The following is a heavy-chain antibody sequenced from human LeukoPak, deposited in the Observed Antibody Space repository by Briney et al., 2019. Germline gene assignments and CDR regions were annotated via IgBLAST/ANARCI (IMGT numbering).Heavy chain of an antibody. V-gene: IGHV3-23*01. J-gene: IGHJ4*02. CDR1: GFTFSSYA. Sequence: GSLRLSRAASGFTFSSYAMSWVRQAPGKGLEWVSGSGSGGSTYYADSVKGRFTISRDNSKNTLYLQMNSLRAEDTAVYYCAKDRGPITDYWGQGTLVTVSS. D-gene: IGHD5-12*01. CDR3: AKDRGPITDY. CDR2: SGSGGST.